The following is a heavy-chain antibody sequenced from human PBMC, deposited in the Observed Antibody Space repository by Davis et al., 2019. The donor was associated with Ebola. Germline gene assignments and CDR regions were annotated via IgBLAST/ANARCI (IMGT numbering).Heavy chain of an antibody. D-gene: IGHD3-10*01. CDR1: GYSFTSYW. V-gene: IGHV5-51*01. Sequence: GESLKISCKGSGYSFTSYWIGWVRQMPGKGLEWMGIMYPGDSDTRYSPSFEGQVTISADKSISTAYLQWSSLKASDTAMYYCARQLNYYGSGFYQLDFWGQGTLVTVSS. CDR2: MYPGDSDT. CDR3: ARQLNYYGSGFYQLDF. J-gene: IGHJ4*02.